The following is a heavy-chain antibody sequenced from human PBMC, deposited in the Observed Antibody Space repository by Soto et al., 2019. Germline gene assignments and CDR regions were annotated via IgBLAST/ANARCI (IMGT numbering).Heavy chain of an antibody. J-gene: IGHJ6*02. CDR3: ARRVVATHSSSWYFKIEHNYYYGMDV. CDR2: IYHSGST. Sequence: SSETLSLPCAVSGGSISSSNWWSWVRQPPGKGLEWIGEIYHSGSTNYNPSLKSRVTISVDKSKNQFSLKLSSVTAADTAVYYCARRVVATHSSSWYFKIEHNYYYGMDVWGQGTTVT. V-gene: IGHV4-4*02. D-gene: IGHD6-13*01. CDR1: GGSISSSNW.